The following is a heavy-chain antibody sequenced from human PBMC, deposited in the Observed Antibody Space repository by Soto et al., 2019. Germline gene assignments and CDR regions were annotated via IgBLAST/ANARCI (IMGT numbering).Heavy chain of an antibody. CDR1: GGSISSYY. V-gene: IGHV4-59*01. J-gene: IGHJ4*02. Sequence: SETLSLTCTVSGGSISSYYWSWIRQPPGKGLEWIGYIYFSGSTNYNPSLKSRVTISVDTSKNQFSLKLSSVTAADTAVHYCARTGGVVGATTGYLDYWSQGTRVTVSS. CDR3: ARTGGVVGATTGYLDY. D-gene: IGHD1-26*01. CDR2: IYFSGST.